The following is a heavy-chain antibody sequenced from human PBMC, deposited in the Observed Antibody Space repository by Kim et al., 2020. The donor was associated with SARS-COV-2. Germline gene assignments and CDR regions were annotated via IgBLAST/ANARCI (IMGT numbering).Heavy chain of an antibody. D-gene: IGHD2-2*01. CDR2: ISWNSGSI. CDR1: GFTFDDYA. Sequence: GGSLRLSCAASGFTFDDYAMHWVRQAPGKGLEWVSGISWNSGSIGYADSVKGRFTISRDNAKNSLYLQMNSLRAEDTALYYCAKPYMPMTGSTSCRLIYYYYGMAVWGQGTTVTVSS. J-gene: IGHJ6*02. V-gene: IGHV3-9*01. CDR3: AKPYMPMTGSTSCRLIYYYYGMAV.